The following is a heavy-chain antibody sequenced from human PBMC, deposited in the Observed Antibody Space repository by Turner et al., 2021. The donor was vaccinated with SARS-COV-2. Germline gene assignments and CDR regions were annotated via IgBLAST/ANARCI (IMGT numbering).Heavy chain of an antibody. J-gene: IGHJ6*02. Sequence: EVQLVESGGGLVHPGGSLRLSCSAFGLTFSSYAMLWVRQAQGKGLEWVSYISSSSRTIYYADTVKGRFTISRDNAKNSLYLQMNSLRAEDTAVDYCARVDGMDVWGQGTTVTVSS. CDR3: ARVDGMDV. CDR1: GLTFSSYA. V-gene: IGHV3-48*01. CDR2: ISSSSRTI.